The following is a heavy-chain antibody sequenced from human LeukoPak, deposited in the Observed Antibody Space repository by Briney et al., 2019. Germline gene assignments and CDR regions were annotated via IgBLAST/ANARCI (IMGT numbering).Heavy chain of an antibody. J-gene: IGHJ6*03. V-gene: IGHV4-39*07. Sequence: SETLSLTCTVSGGSISSSNYYWGWIRQPPGKGLEWIGSIYYSGSTYYSPSLKSRVTISVDASKNQFSLKLSSVTAADTAVYYCARLQYYDILTGYYYYYMDVWGKGTTVTVSS. CDR2: IYYSGST. CDR1: GGSISSSNYY. CDR3: ARLQYYDILTGYYYYYMDV. D-gene: IGHD3-9*01.